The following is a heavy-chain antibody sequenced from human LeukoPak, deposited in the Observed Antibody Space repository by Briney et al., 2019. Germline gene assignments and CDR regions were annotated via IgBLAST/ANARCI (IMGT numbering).Heavy chain of an antibody. CDR1: GFTFRSHA. Sequence: PGGSLRLSCVGSGFTFRSHAMSWVRQAPEKGLEFVSGIYENGGTTYYADSVKGRFSISRDNSKNTLYLQMNSLRAEDTAVYYCARQYSYGSRAFDYWGQGTLVTVSS. V-gene: IGHV3-23*01. CDR2: IYENGGTT. CDR3: ARQYSYGSRAFDY. J-gene: IGHJ4*02. D-gene: IGHD5-18*01.